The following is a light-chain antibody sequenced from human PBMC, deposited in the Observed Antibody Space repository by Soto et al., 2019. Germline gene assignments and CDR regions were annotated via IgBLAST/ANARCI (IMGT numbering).Light chain of an antibody. Sequence: SVSVALGQTARITCGGNNIGSKNVHWYQQKPGQAPVLVIYRDSNRPSGIPERFSGSNSGNTATLTISRAQAGDEADYYCQVWDSLHYVFGTGTKVTVL. CDR1: NIGSKN. J-gene: IGLJ1*01. CDR2: RDS. V-gene: IGLV3-9*01. CDR3: QVWDSLHYV.